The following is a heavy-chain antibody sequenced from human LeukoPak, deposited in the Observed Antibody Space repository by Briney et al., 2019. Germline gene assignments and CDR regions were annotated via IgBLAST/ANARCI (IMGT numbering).Heavy chain of an antibody. CDR2: IYYSGST. Sequence: SETLSLTCTVSGGSISSYYWSWIRQPPGKGLEWIGYIYYSGSTNYNPSLKSRVTISVDTSKNQFSLKLSSVTAADTAVYYCARDHKMYYFDYWGQGTLVPVSS. CDR1: GGSISSYY. V-gene: IGHV4-59*01. CDR3: ARDHKMYYFDY. J-gene: IGHJ4*02. D-gene: IGHD5-24*01.